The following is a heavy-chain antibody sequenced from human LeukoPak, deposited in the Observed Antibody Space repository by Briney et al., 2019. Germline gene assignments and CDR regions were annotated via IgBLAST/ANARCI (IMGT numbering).Heavy chain of an antibody. D-gene: IGHD1-26*01. CDR2: IYHSGST. V-gene: IGHV4-38-2*02. J-gene: IGHJ4*02. Sequence: SETLSLTCTVSGYSISSGYYWGWIRQPPGKGLEWIGSIYHSGSTYYSPSLKSRVTISVDTSKNQFSLKLRSVTAADTAVYYCARGKSRGSHIDYWGQGTLVTVSS. CDR3: ARGKSRGSHIDY. CDR1: GYSISSGYY.